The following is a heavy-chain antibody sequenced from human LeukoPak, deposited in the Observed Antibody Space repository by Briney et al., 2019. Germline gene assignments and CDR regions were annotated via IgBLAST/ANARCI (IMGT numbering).Heavy chain of an antibody. CDR1: GGSISSSSYS. CDR2: IYYSGST. V-gene: IGHV4-61*01. Sequence: SETLSLTCTVSGGSISSSSYSWSWIRQPPGKGLEWIGYIYYSGSTNYNPSLKSRVTISVDTSKNQFSLKLSSATAADTAVYYCARNSRGYPYYFDYWGQGTLVTVSS. J-gene: IGHJ4*02. D-gene: IGHD5-18*01. CDR3: ARNSRGYPYYFDY.